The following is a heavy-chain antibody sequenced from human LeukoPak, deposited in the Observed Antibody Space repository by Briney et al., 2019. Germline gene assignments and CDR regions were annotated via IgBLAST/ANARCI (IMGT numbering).Heavy chain of an antibody. CDR3: ARAKGSGSYPR. V-gene: IGHV4-34*01. CDR1: GGSFSGYY. D-gene: IGHD3-10*01. Sequence: SETLSLTCAVYGGSFSGYYWSWIRQPPGKGLEWIGEINHSGSTNYNPSLKSRVTISVDTSKSQFSLKLSSVTAADTAVYYCARAKGSGSYPRWGQGTLVTVSS. J-gene: IGHJ4*02. CDR2: INHSGST.